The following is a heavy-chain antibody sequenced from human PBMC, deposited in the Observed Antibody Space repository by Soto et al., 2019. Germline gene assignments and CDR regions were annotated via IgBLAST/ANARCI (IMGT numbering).Heavy chain of an antibody. V-gene: IGHV4-39*01. CDR2: IYYSGST. CDR1: GGSISSSSYY. CDR3: VSRYCSSTSCYWEGNWFDP. D-gene: IGHD2-2*01. J-gene: IGHJ5*02. Sequence: SETLSLTCTVSGGSISSSSYYWGWIHQPPGKGLEWIGSIYYSGSTYYNPSLKSRVTISVDTSKNQFSLKLSSVTAADTAVYYCVSRYCSSTSCYWEGNWFDPWGQGTLVTVSS.